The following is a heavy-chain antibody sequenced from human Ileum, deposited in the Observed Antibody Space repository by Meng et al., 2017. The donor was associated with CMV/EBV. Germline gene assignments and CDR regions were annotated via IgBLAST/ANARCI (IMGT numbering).Heavy chain of an antibody. V-gene: IGHV3-43*01. CDR2: ISWDGSSV. Sequence: GESLKISCAASGFIFDDYFMHWVRQVAGKGLEWVSLISWDGSSVYYSDSVKGRFTVSRDNSKNSLYLQMNSLRIEDSGLYFCAKAPYNWSPVDYWGQGIPVTVSS. D-gene: IGHD1-20*01. J-gene: IGHJ4*02. CDR3: AKAPYNWSPVDY. CDR1: GFIFDDYF.